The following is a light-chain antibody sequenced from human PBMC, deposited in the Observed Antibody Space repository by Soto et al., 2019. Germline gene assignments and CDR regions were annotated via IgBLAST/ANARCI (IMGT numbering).Light chain of an antibody. V-gene: IGLV3-9*01. CDR1: NIGGKS. CDR2: NEN. Sequence: SYELTQPLSVSVALGQTARITCTGNNIGGKSVHWYQHKPGQAPVLVIYNENSRPSGIPERFSGSNSGNTATLTVTRAQAGDEADYYCQVWDSSTFVVFAGGTKLTVL. J-gene: IGLJ2*01. CDR3: QVWDSSTFVV.